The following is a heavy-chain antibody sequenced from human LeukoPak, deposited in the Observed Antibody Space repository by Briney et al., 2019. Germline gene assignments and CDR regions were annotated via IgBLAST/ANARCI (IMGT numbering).Heavy chain of an antibody. Sequence: GGSLRLSCAASGFTFSSYSMNWVRQAPGKGLEWVSSISSSSSYIYYADSVKGRSTISRDNAKNSLYLQMNSLRAEDTAVYYCARSPPQNDAFDIWGQGTMVTVSS. CDR2: ISSSSSYI. CDR3: ARSPPQNDAFDI. CDR1: GFTFSSYS. J-gene: IGHJ3*02. V-gene: IGHV3-21*01.